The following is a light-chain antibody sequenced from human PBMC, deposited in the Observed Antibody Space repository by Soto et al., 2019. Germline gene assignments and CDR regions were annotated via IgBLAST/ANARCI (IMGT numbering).Light chain of an antibody. Sequence: ENVLTQSPATLSLSPGERATLSCRASQSVSSNLAWYQHKPGQAPRLLIYDASNRATGIPARFSGSGSGTDFTLTISSLQPEDFAVYYCHQRSNWPPTCGGGTKVEIK. V-gene: IGKV3-11*01. CDR2: DAS. CDR1: QSVSSN. CDR3: HQRSNWPPT. J-gene: IGKJ4*01.